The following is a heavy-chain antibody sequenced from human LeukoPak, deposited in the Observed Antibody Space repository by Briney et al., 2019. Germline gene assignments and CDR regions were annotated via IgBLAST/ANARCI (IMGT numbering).Heavy chain of an antibody. D-gene: IGHD6-19*01. V-gene: IGHV4-34*01. Sequence: PSETLSLTCAVYGGSFSGYCWSWIRQPPGKGLERIGEINHSGSTNYNPSLKSRVTISVDTSKNQFSLKLSSVTAADTAVYYCARVPSGWYANDAFDIWGQGTMVTVSS. CDR1: GGSFSGYC. CDR3: ARVPSGWYANDAFDI. J-gene: IGHJ3*02. CDR2: INHSGST.